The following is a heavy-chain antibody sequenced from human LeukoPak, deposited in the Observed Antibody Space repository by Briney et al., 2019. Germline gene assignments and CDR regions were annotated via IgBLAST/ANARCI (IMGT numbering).Heavy chain of an antibody. V-gene: IGHV1-2*06. CDR1: GYTFTANF. Sequence: ASVKVSCKASGYTFTANFIHWVRQAPGQGLEWMGRFNPNSGDSNYAQKFEGRVTMTRDTSISTAYMELSRLRSDDTAVYYCARVGDRCLEWLFEYWGQGTLVTVSP. CDR3: ARVGDRCLEWLFEY. CDR2: FNPNSGDS. J-gene: IGHJ4*02. D-gene: IGHD3-3*01.